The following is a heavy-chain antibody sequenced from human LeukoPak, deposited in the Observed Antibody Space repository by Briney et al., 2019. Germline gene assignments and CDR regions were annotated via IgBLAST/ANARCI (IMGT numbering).Heavy chain of an antibody. Sequence: SVKVSCKASGGTFSSYTISWVRQAPGQGLEWMGRIIPILGIANYAQKFQGRVTITADKSTSTAYMELSSLRSKDTAVYYCAIDKIAAAGNFDYWGQGTLVTVSS. CDR2: IIPILGIA. J-gene: IGHJ4*02. CDR1: GGTFSSYT. CDR3: AIDKIAAAGNFDY. D-gene: IGHD6-13*01. V-gene: IGHV1-69*04.